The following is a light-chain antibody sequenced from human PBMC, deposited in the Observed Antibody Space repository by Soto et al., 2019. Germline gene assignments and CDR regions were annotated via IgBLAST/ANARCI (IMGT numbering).Light chain of an antibody. Sequence: EIVLTQSPGTLSLSPGERATLSCRASQSVSISYLAWYQQKPGQAPRLLIYVASSRATGVPDRFSGSGSGTDFTLTISRLEPEDFAVYYCQQYGSSPWTFGQGTKVDI. CDR1: QSVSISY. V-gene: IGKV3-20*01. CDR2: VAS. J-gene: IGKJ1*01. CDR3: QQYGSSPWT.